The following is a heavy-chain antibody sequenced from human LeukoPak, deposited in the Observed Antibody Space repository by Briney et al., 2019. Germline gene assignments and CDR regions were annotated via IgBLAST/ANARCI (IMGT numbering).Heavy chain of an antibody. D-gene: IGHD3-9*01. CDR1: GGSISSYY. J-gene: IGHJ5*02. CDR2: IYYSGST. CDR3: ARAYYDILTGYSLFDP. V-gene: IGHV4-59*01. Sequence: SETLSLTCTVSGGSISSYYWSWIRQPPGKGLEWIGYIYYSGSTNYNPSLKSQVTISVDTSKNQFSLKLSSVTAADTAVYYCARAYYDILTGYSLFDPWGQGTLVTVSS.